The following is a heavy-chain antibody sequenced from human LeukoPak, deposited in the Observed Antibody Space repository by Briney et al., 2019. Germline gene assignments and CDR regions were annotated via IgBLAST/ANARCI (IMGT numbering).Heavy chain of an antibody. D-gene: IGHD3-22*01. J-gene: IGHJ3*02. CDR2: IWYDGSNK. V-gene: IGHV3-33*01. CDR1: GFTFSSYG. Sequence: GGSLRLSCAASGFTFSSYGMHWVRQAPGKGLEWVAVIWYDGSNKYYADSVKGRFTISRDNSKNTLYLQMNSLRAEDTAVYYCARAMVYYDSSSAFDIWGQGTKVTVSS. CDR3: ARAMVYYDSSSAFDI.